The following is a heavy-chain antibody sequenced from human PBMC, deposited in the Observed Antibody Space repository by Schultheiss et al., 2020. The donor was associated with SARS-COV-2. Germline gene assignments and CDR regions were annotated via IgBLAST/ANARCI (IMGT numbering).Heavy chain of an antibody. CDR2: IYYDGST. V-gene: IGHV4-39*01. Sequence: SQTLSLTCTVSGGSIRSGESYWGWIRQPPGKGLEWIASIYYDGSTYYNPSLKSRVTISVDTSKNQFSLKLRSVTAADTAVFYCARRRYYDSYGGRNWFDPWGQGTLVTVSS. D-gene: IGHD3-22*01. J-gene: IGHJ5*02. CDR3: ARRRYYDSYGGRNWFDP. CDR1: GGSIRSGESY.